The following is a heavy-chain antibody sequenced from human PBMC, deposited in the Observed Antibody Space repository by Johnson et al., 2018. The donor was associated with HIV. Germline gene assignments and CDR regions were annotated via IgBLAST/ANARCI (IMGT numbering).Heavy chain of an antibody. CDR3: AKDGGAIYLDAFDI. D-gene: IGHD2-15*01. CDR1: GFTFDDYG. Sequence: QVQLVESGGGVVRPGGSLRLSCVASGFTFDDYGMSWVRQAPGKGLEWVAVISYDGTNKYYAESVKGRFTISRDNSKNTLYLQMNSLRAEDTAVYYCAKDGGAIYLDAFDIWGQGTMVTVSS. J-gene: IGHJ3*02. V-gene: IGHV3-30*18. CDR2: ISYDGTNK.